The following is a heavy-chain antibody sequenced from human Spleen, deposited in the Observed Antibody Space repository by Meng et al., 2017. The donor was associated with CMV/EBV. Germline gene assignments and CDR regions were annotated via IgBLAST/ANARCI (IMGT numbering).Heavy chain of an antibody. D-gene: IGHD3-22*01. CDR1: GFTFSSYD. Sequence: LALTCAASGFTFSSYDMHWVRQAPGKGLEWVAFLQYDGSNEYYADSVKGRFSISRDNSKNTLYLQMNSLRAEDTAVYYCPKVGLSRYYYDSSGGFDYWGQGTLVTVSS. J-gene: IGHJ4*02. V-gene: IGHV3-30*02. CDR2: LQYDGSNE. CDR3: PKVGLSRYYYDSSGGFDY.